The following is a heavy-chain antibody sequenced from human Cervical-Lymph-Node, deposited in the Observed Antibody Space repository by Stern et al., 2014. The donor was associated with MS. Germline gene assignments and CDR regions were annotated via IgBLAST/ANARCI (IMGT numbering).Heavy chain of an antibody. J-gene: IGHJ4*02. V-gene: IGHV5-51*01. Sequence: DQLVQSGPEVKRPGESLKISCQASGYTFTSYWIGWVRQMHGKGLEWIAIIFPGGSDIRYSPSFQGQVTISADKSSSTAYLQWNNLKASDTAIYYCARQRYFDYWGQGTLVTVSS. CDR3: ARQRYFDY. CDR2: IFPGGSDI. CDR1: GYTFTSYW.